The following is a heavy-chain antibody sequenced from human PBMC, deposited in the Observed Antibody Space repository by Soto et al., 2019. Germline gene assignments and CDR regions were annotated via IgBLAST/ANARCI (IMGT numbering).Heavy chain of an antibody. Sequence: SQTLSLTCAISGDSVSSNSATWNWIRQSPSRGLEWLGRTYYTSKWSNDYAVSVKSRITINPDTSRNQFSLQVYSVTPEDTAVYYCARGDLGLQYQLPYYMDVWGKGTTVTVS. CDR1: GDSVSSNSAT. CDR3: ARGDLGLQYQLPYYMDV. V-gene: IGHV6-1*01. D-gene: IGHD2-2*01. CDR2: TYYTSKWSN. J-gene: IGHJ6*03.